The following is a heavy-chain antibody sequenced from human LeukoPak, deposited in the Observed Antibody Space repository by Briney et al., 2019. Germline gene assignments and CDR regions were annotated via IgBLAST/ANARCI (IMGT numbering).Heavy chain of an antibody. V-gene: IGHV3-23*01. CDR2: ISGSGSST. CDR3: AKGYYYVRGPNFDS. J-gene: IGHJ4*02. CDR1: GFTFSSYA. D-gene: IGHD3-10*02. Sequence: GGSLRLSCAASGFTFSSYAMSWVRQAPGKGLEWVSVISGSGSSTYYADSVKGRFTISRDNSKNTLYLQMNSLRAEDTAVYYCAKGYYYVRGPNFDSWGKGPRVTVSA.